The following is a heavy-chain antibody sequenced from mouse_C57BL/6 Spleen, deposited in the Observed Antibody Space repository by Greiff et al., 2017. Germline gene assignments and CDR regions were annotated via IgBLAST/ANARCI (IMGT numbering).Heavy chain of an antibody. CDR1: GYTFTDYN. J-gene: IGHJ2*01. CDR3: APHYYGSSYEGFDY. D-gene: IGHD1-1*01. CDR2: INPNNGGT. V-gene: IGHV1-22*01. Sequence: VQLQQSGPELVKPGASVKMSCKASGYTFTDYNMHWVKQSHGKSLEWIGYINPNNGGTSYNQKFKGKATLTVNKSSSTAYMELRSLTSEDSAVYYCAPHYYGSSYEGFDYWGQGTTLTVSS.